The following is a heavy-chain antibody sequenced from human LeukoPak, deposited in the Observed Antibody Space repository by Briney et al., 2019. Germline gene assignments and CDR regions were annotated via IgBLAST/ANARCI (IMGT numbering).Heavy chain of an antibody. Sequence: SVKVSCKASGGTFSSYAISWVRQAPGQGLEWMGGIIPIFGTANYAQKFQGRVTITTDESTSTAYMELSRLRSEDTAVYYCARGGIAALNWFDPWGQGTLVTVSS. CDR1: GGTFSSYA. D-gene: IGHD6-13*01. CDR2: IIPIFGTA. V-gene: IGHV1-69*05. CDR3: ARGGIAALNWFDP. J-gene: IGHJ5*02.